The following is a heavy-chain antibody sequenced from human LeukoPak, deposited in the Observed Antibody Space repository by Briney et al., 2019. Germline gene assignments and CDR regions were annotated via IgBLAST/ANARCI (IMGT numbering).Heavy chain of an antibody. CDR3: VGTIASRGSEY. V-gene: IGHV3-74*01. CDR2: LPPDELGI. D-gene: IGHD6-6*01. CDR1: GFTFTNYW. J-gene: IGHJ4*02. Sequence: GGSLRLSCAASGFTFTNYWMHWVRQAPGMGLVWVSRLPPDELGIIYADSVRGRFTVSRDNAKNTVYLQMNNLRVDDTAMYYCVGTIASRGSEYWGQGALVTVSS.